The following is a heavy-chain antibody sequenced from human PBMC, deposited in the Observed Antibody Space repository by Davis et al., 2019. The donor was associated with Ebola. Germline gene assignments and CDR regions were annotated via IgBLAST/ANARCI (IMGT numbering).Heavy chain of an antibody. CDR1: GVSIIDHY. Sequence: PSETLSLTCTVSGVSIIDHYWSCFRQSPGKGLEWIGYIDYRGRSTYKPSLRSRITMSVDTSKNQFSLKLKSITAADTAVYYCARGGSPAMFKGVDEWGQGTLVTVAS. D-gene: IGHD2-2*01. CDR2: IDYRGRS. J-gene: IGHJ4*02. V-gene: IGHV4-59*11. CDR3: ARGGSPAMFKGVDE.